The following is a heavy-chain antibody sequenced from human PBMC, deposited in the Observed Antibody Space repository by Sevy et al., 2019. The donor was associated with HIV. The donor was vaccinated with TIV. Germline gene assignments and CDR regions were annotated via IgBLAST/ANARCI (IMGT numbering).Heavy chain of an antibody. CDR1: GYTFIRYG. V-gene: IGHV1-18*01. CDR2: NSAKGDRT. Sequence: ASVKVSCKTSGYTFIRYGINWLRQAPGQGLEWMGWNSAKGDRTNSAQKFQGRVAMTTDTSTTTAYMELRNLISDDTATYYCAIDLLPPSPMTGVFDYWGQGTQVTVSS. CDR3: AIDLLPPSPMTGVFDY. D-gene: IGHD3-9*01. J-gene: IGHJ4*02.